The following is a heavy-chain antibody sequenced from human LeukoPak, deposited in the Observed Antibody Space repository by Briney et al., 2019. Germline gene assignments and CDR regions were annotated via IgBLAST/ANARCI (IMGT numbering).Heavy chain of an antibody. D-gene: IGHD3-22*01. V-gene: IGHV4-39*07. CDR3: ARTINYYDSSGFSN. J-gene: IGHJ4*02. Sequence: SETLSLTCTVSGGSISSSSYYWGWIRQPPGKGLEWIGNIDYSGSTYYNPSLKSRVTISVDTSKNQFSLKLSSVTAADTAVYYCARTINYYDSSGFSNWGQGTLVTVSS. CDR1: GGSISSSSYY. CDR2: IDYSGST.